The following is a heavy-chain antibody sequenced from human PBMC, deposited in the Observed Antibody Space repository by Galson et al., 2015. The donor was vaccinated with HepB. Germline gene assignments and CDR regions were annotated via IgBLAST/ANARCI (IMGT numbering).Heavy chain of an antibody. CDR1: GGTFSSYS. Sequence: SVKVSCKASGGTFSSYSISWVRQAPGQGLEWMGRIIPILGLRNYAQKLQGRVTITADKSTSTAYMEVSSLRSQDTAVYYCAKQTYSYGYDSWGQGTLVTVS. V-gene: IGHV1-69*02. CDR3: AKQTYSYGYDS. J-gene: IGHJ5*01. CDR2: IIPILGLR. D-gene: IGHD5-18*01.